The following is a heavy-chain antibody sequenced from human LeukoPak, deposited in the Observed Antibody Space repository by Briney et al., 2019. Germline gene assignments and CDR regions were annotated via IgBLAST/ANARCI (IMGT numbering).Heavy chain of an antibody. J-gene: IGHJ4*02. CDR2: ITSGGGT. D-gene: IGHD3-10*01. CDR1: GFTFSSYA. CDR3: AKSVGSGSYYNNDC. V-gene: IGHV3-23*01. Sequence: GGSLRLSCAASGFTFSSYAMTWVRQAPGQGLEWVSGITSGGGTYYADSVKGRFTISRDDSKNTLYVQMNSLRAEDTAVYYCAKSVGSGSYYNNDCWGQGPLVTVSS.